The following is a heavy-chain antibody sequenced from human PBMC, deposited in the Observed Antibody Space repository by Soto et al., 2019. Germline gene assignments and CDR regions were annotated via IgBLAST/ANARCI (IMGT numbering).Heavy chain of an antibody. D-gene: IGHD3-22*01. J-gene: IGHJ4*02. CDR3: VGSYYDSSGYYYAFDY. CDR2: ISYDGSNK. V-gene: IGHV3-30-3*01. Sequence: PGGSLRLSCAASEFTFSSYAMQWVRQAPGKGLERVAVISYDGSNKYYADTVKGRFTISRDNSKNTLYLQMNSLRAEDTAVYYCVGSYYDSSGYYYAFDYWGQGTLVTVSS. CDR1: EFTFSSYA.